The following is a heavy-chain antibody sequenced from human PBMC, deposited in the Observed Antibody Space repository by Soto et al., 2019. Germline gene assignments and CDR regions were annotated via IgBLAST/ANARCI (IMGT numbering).Heavy chain of an antibody. D-gene: IGHD1-20*01. CDR1: GFSISSYY. J-gene: IGHJ5*02. CDR2: IYYTGSA. CDR3: AKSKYNRITNWFDP. Sequence: PSETLSLTCTVSGFSISSYYWSWIRQPPGKGLEWIGYIYYTGSANYNPSLKSRVTISVDTSKNQFSLKLTSVTAADTAVYYCAKSKYNRITNWFDPWGQGTLVTVSS. V-gene: IGHV4-59*01.